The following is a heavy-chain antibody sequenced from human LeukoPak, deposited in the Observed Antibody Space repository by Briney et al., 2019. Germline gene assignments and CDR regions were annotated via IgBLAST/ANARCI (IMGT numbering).Heavy chain of an antibody. CDR3: AMPSYYYDSSGYYPHLDY. CDR2: INRSGST. J-gene: IGHJ4*02. CDR1: GGSFSGYY. V-gene: IGHV4-34*01. Sequence: SETLSLTCAVYGGSFSGYYWSWIRQPPGKGLEWIGEINRSGSTNYNPSLKSRVTISVDTSKNQFSLKLSSVTAADTAVYYCAMPSYYYDSSGYYPHLDYWGQGTLVTVSS. D-gene: IGHD3-22*01.